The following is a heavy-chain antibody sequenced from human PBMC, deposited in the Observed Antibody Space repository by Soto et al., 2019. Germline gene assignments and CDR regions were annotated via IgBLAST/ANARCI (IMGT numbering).Heavy chain of an antibody. CDR1: GFTFTDNL. CDR2: INPDTGNT. D-gene: IGHD5-18*01. Sequence: QVQLVQSGAELKKPGASVNISCTASGFTFTDNLINWVRQAPGQGLEWMGWINPDTGNTRYSETFQDRVTISRHSSASIAYLELSGLKNEDTALYFCARDIQSVGPRANDAFDVWGQGTMITVSS. J-gene: IGHJ3*01. V-gene: IGHV1-3*01. CDR3: ARDIQSVGPRANDAFDV.